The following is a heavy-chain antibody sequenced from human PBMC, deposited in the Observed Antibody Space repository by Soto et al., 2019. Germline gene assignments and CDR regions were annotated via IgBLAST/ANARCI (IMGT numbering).Heavy chain of an antibody. CDR2: IWYDGSNK. CDR1: GFTFSSYG. J-gene: IGHJ6*02. D-gene: IGHD2-21*02. V-gene: IGHV3-33*01. CDR3: ARENCGGDCYASSSYGMDV. Sequence: GVSLRLSCAASGFTFSSYGMHWVRQAPGKGLEWVAVIWYDGSNKYYADSVKGRFTISRDNSKNTLYLQMNSLRAEDTAVYYCARENCGGDCYASSSYGMDVWGQGTTVTVSS.